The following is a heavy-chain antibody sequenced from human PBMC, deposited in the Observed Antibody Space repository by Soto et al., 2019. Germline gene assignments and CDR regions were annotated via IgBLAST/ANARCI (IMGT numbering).Heavy chain of an antibody. CDR3: ASSPYPDPDAFDI. CDR1: GYTFTSYA. Sequence: SVKVSCKASGYTFTSYAMHWVRQAPGQRLEWMGRIIPILGIANYAQKFQGRVTITADKSTSTAYMELSSLRSEDTAVYYCASSPYPDPDAFDIWGQGTMVTVSS. J-gene: IGHJ3*02. CDR2: IIPILGIA. V-gene: IGHV1-69*04.